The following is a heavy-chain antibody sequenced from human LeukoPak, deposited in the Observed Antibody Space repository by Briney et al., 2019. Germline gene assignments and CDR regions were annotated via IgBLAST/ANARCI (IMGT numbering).Heavy chain of an antibody. J-gene: IGHJ5*02. CDR1: GYTFTSYG. V-gene: IGHV1-18*01. Sequence: GASVKVSCKASGYTFTSYGISWVRQASGQGLEWMGWISAYNGNTNYAQKLQGRVTMTTDTSTSTAYMELRSLRSDDTAVYYCARDREEFNCGGDCYSSGWFDPWGQGTLVTVSS. CDR3: ARDREEFNCGGDCYSSGWFDP. CDR2: ISAYNGNT. D-gene: IGHD2-21*01.